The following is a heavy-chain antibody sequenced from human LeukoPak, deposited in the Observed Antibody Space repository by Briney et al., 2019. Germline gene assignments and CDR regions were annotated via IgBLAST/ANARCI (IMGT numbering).Heavy chain of an antibody. D-gene: IGHD3-9*01. V-gene: IGHV3-21*01. CDR3: ARGEDYDILTGYSPIGYFDY. CDR2: ISSSSSYI. Sequence: PGGSLRLSCTASEFIFSDYAMTWVRQAPGKGLEWVSSISSSSSYIYYADSVKGRFTISRDNAKNSLYLQMNSLRAEDTAVYYCARGEDYDILTGYSPIGYFDYWGQGTLVTVSS. J-gene: IGHJ4*02. CDR1: EFIFSDYA.